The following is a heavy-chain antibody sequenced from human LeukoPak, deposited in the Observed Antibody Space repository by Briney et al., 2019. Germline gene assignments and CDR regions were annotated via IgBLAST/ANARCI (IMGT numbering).Heavy chain of an antibody. V-gene: IGHV4-59*01. D-gene: IGHD2-15*01. CDR1: GGSISSYY. CDR3: ARGGRKGMDV. J-gene: IGHJ6*02. CDR2: IYYSGST. Sequence: SETLSLTCTVSGGSISSYYWSWIRQPPGKGLEWIGYIYYSGSTNYNPSLKSRVTISVDTSKNQFSLKLSSVTAADTAVYYCARGGRKGMDVWGQGTTVTVSS.